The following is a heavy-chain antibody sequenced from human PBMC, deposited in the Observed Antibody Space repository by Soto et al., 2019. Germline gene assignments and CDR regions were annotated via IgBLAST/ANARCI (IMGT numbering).Heavy chain of an antibody. J-gene: IGHJ6*02. Sequence: ASVKVSCKASGYTFTSYYMHWVRQAPGQGLEWMGIINPSGGSTSYAQKFQGRVTMTRDTSTSTVYMELSSLRSEDTAVYYCASGVGYCSGGSCYSYYYYYGVDVWGQGTTVTVSS. V-gene: IGHV1-46*01. CDR1: GYTFTSYY. CDR2: INPSGGST. CDR3: ASGVGYCSGGSCYSYYYYYGVDV. D-gene: IGHD2-15*01.